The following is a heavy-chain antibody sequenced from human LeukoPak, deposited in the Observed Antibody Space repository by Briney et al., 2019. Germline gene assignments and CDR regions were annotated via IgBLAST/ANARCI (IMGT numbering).Heavy chain of an antibody. D-gene: IGHD6-13*01. Sequence: PGGSLRLSCAASGFTFSSYGMHWVRQAPGKGLEWVAFIRYDGSNKYYADSVKGRFTISRDNSKNSLYLQMNSLRAEDTAVYYCVKGRGIATTAGAFDIWGQGTMVTVSS. CDR2: IRYDGSNK. V-gene: IGHV3-30*02. CDR3: VKGRGIATTAGAFDI. CDR1: GFTFSSYG. J-gene: IGHJ3*02.